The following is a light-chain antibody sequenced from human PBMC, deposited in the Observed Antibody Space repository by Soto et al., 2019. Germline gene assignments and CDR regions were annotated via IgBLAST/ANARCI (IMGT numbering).Light chain of an antibody. J-gene: IGKJ4*01. V-gene: IGKV1-17*03. CDR1: RGISHY. CDR3: LQHNTYPLS. Sequence: DIQMTQSPSAMSASVGDRVTITCRASRGISHYLAWFQQRPGKVPKRLIYGASTLESGVPSRFSGSGSGTEFTVTISSLQPEDFATYYCLQHNTYPLSFGGGTKVAMK. CDR2: GAS.